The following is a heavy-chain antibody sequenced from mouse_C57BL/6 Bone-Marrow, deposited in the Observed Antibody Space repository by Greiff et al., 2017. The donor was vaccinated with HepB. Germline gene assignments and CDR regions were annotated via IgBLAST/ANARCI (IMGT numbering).Heavy chain of an antibody. V-gene: IGHV1-64*01. CDR2: IHPNSGST. Sequence: VQLQQPGAELVRPGSSVKLSCKASGYTFTSYWMDWVKQRPGQGLEWIGMIHPNSGSTNYNEKFKSKATLTVDKSSSTAYMQLSSLTSEDSAVYYCARWLGTYWGQGTLVTVSA. D-gene: IGHD2-2*01. CDR3: ARWLGTY. J-gene: IGHJ3*01. CDR1: GYTFTSYW.